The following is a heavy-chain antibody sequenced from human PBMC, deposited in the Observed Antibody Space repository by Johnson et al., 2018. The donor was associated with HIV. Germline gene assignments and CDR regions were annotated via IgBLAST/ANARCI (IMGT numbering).Heavy chain of an antibody. Sequence: VQLVESGGGLVKPGGSLRLSCAASGFTFSNAWMSWVRQAPGKGLEWVGRIKSKTDGGSIGYADSVKGRFTISRDNAKNSLYLQMNSLGVDDTALYYCAKGVYGDYVRPAFDIWGQGTMVTVSS. CDR1: GFTFSNAW. CDR2: IKSKTDGGSI. D-gene: IGHD4-17*01. J-gene: IGHJ3*02. CDR3: AKGVYGDYVRPAFDI. V-gene: IGHV3-15*05.